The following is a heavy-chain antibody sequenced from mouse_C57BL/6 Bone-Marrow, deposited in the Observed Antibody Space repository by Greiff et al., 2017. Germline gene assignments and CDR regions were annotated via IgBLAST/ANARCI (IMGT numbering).Heavy chain of an antibody. D-gene: IGHD1-1*01. CDR3: TGRDYCAPSWFAY. Sequence: EVQLQQSGTVLARPGASVKMSCKTSGYTFTSYWMHWVKQRPGQGLEWIGAIYPGNSDTSYNQKFKGKAKLTAVTSASTAYMELSSLTNEDSAVYYGTGRDYCAPSWFAYWGQGTLVTVSA. V-gene: IGHV1-5*01. CDR1: GYTFTSYW. CDR2: IYPGNSDT. J-gene: IGHJ3*01.